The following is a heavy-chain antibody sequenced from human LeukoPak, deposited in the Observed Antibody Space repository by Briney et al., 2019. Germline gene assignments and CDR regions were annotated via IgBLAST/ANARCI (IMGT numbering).Heavy chain of an antibody. J-gene: IGHJ4*02. V-gene: IGHV3-30*18. CDR3: AEVPAVYYYDSSGYFDY. Sequence: GGSLRLSCAASGFTFSSYGMHWVRQAPGKGLEWVAVISYDGSNKYYADSVKGRFTISRDNSKNTLYLQMNSLRAEDTAVYYCAEVPAVYYYDSSGYFDYWGQGTLVTVSS. CDR2: ISYDGSNK. CDR1: GFTFSSYG. D-gene: IGHD3-22*01.